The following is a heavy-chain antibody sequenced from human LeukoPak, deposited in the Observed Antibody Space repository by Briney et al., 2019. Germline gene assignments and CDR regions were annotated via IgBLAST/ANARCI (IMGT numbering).Heavy chain of an antibody. D-gene: IGHD6-19*01. V-gene: IGHV4-34*01. CDR3: ARTSSSGLVGGYYFDY. CDR2: INHSGST. J-gene: IGHJ4*02. Sequence: SETLSLTCAVYGGSFSGYYWSWIRQPPGKGLEWIGEINHSGSTYYNPSLKSRVTISVDTSKNQFSLKLSSVTAADTAVYYCARTSSSGLVGGYYFDYWGQGTLVTVSS. CDR1: GGSFSGYY.